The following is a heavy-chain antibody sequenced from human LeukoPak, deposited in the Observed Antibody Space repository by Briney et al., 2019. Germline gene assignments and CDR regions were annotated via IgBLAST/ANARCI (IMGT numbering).Heavy chain of an antibody. CDR1: GYTFTGYY. J-gene: IGHJ4*02. D-gene: IGHD2-2*01. CDR3: ARVRGEYQLLWGKNYFDY. Sequence: ASVKVSCKASGYTFTGYYMHWVRQAPGQGLEWMGWINPNSGGTNYAQKFQGRVTMTRDTSISTAYMELSRLRSDDTAVYYCARVRGEYQLLWGKNYFDYWGQGTLVTVSS. V-gene: IGHV1-2*02. CDR2: INPNSGGT.